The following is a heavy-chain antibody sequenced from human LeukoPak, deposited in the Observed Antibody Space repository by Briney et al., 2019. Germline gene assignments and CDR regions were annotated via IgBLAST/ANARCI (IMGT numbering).Heavy chain of an antibody. CDR2: MYYSGST. D-gene: IGHD3-10*01. J-gene: IGHJ5*02. CDR3: ARVVGTMVRGVGNWFDP. Sequence: PSETLSLTCTVSGGSICSGGYYWSWIRQPPGKGLEWIGYMYYSGSTYYNPSLKSRVTISVDTSKNQFSLKLSSVTAADTAVYYCARVVGTMVRGVGNWFDPWGQGTLVTVSS. V-gene: IGHV4-31*03. CDR1: GGSICSGGYY.